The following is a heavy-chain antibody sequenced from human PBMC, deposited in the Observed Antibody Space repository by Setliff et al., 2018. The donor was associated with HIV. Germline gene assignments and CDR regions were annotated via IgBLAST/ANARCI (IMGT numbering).Heavy chain of an antibody. CDR2: IAPSSGGI. CDR3: ARATWLVHPFPLYYFDY. Sequence: ASVKVSCKASGYTFTSYILHWVRQAAGQGLEWVGRIAPSSGGIHYAQKFQDRVTMTRDTSTSTVYMDLSRLISVTAADTAVYYCARATWLVHPFPLYYFDYWGQGTLVTVSS. D-gene: IGHD6-19*01. J-gene: IGHJ4*02. CDR1: GYTFTSYI. V-gene: IGHV1-46*01.